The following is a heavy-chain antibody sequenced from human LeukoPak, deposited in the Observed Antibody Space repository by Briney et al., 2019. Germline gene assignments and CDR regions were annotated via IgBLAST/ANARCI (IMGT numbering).Heavy chain of an antibody. CDR3: ARARTRADLEHSLDY. CDR2: IDPSDSYT. V-gene: IGHV5-10-1*01. D-gene: IGHD2-2*01. Sequence: GESLRISCKGSGYSFTSYWISWARQMPGKGLEWMGRIDPSDSYTNYSPSFQGHVTISADKSISTAYLQWSSLKASDTAMYYCARARTRADLEHSLDYWGQGTLVTVSS. J-gene: IGHJ4*02. CDR1: GYSFTSYW.